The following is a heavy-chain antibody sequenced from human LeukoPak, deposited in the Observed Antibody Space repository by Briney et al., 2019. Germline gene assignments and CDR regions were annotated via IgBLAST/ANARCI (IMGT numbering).Heavy chain of an antibody. Sequence: SETLSLTCAVYGGSFSGYYWSWIRQPPGKGLEWIGEINHSGSTNYNPSLKSRVTISVDTSKNQFSLKLSSVTAADTAVYYCARGTPRYRAAAGTWKYYYYYMDVWGKGTTVTVSS. CDR1: GGSFSGYY. D-gene: IGHD6-13*01. V-gene: IGHV4-34*01. CDR2: INHSGST. CDR3: ARGTPRYRAAAGTWKYYYYYMDV. J-gene: IGHJ6*03.